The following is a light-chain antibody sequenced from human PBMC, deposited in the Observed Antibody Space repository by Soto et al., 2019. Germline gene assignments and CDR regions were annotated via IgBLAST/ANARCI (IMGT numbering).Light chain of an antibody. Sequence: DTQMTQSPSTLSASVGDRVTITCRSSQSIGSWLAWYQQKPGKAPKLLIYKTSILENGVPSRFSGSGSGTDFTLTISSLQPEDFATYYCQQSYRTPPITFGQGTRLEIK. CDR2: KTS. V-gene: IGKV1-5*03. CDR3: QQSYRTPPIT. J-gene: IGKJ5*01. CDR1: QSIGSW.